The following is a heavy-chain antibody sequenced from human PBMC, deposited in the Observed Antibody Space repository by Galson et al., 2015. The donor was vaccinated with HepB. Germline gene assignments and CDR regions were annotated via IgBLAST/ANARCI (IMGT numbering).Heavy chain of an antibody. CDR1: GFSLTSSGVG. J-gene: IGHJ5*02. D-gene: IGHD3-10*01. CDR3: ARLYSGSGNDYGDFNYFDP. Sequence: PALVKPTQTLTLTCSLSGFSLTSSGVGVAWIRQFPGKALEWLAVIYSDDDEQYNPSLKARLSLSKDTSGNQVVLTLTNMEPLETATYFCARLYSGSGNDYGDFNYFDPWGQGLHITVSS. CDR2: IYSDDDE. V-gene: IGHV2-5*02.